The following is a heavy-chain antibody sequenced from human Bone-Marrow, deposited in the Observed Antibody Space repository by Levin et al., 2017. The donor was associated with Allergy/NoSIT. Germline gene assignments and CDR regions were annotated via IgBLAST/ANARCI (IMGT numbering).Heavy chain of an antibody. D-gene: IGHD2-15*01. J-gene: IGHJ4*02. CDR3: AREFPVDCRGGRCYFG. V-gene: IGHV3-21*01. CDR1: GFTFSIYS. Sequence: GGSLRLSCAASGFTFSIYSMNWVRQAPGKGLEWVSAISSSSSYIYYADSVKGRFTISRDNAENSLYLQMNSLRAEDTAVYYCAREFPVDCRGGRCYFGWGQGTLVTVSS. CDR2: ISSSSSYI.